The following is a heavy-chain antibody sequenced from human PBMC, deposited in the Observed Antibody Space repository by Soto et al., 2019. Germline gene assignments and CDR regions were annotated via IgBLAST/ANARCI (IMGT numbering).Heavy chain of an antibody. Sequence: GGSLRLSCAASGFTFSSYSMNWVRQAPGKGLEWVSSISSSSSYIYYADSVKGRFTISRDNAKNSLYLQMNSLRAEDTAVYYCARGAGDIVLMVYAPEGVYWYFDLWGRGTLVTVSS. CDR1: GFTFSSYS. D-gene: IGHD2-8*01. J-gene: IGHJ2*01. CDR3: ARGAGDIVLMVYAPEGVYWYFDL. CDR2: ISSSSSYI. V-gene: IGHV3-21*01.